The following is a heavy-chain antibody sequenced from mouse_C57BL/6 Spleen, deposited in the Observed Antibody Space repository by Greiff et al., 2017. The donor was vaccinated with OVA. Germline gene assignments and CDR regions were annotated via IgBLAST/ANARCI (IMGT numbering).Heavy chain of an antibody. Sequence: EVQLVESGGGLVQPGGSLSLSCAASGFTFTDYYMSWVRQPPGTALEWLGFIRNKANGYTTEYSASVKGRFTISRDNSQSILYLQMNALRAEDSATYYCARYYYGSSYAMDYWGQGTSVTVSS. V-gene: IGHV7-3*01. CDR1: GFTFTDYY. CDR2: IRNKANGYTT. D-gene: IGHD1-1*01. J-gene: IGHJ4*01. CDR3: ARYYYGSSYAMDY.